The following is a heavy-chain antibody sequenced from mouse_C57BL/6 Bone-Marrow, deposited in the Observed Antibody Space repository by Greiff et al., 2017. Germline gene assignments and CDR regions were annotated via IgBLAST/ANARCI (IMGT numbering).Heavy chain of an antibody. CDR1: GYTFTDYE. Sequence: VQLQQSGAELVRPGASVTLSCKASGYTFTDYEMHWVKQTPVHGLEWIGAIDPETGGTAYNQKFKGKAILTADKSSSTAYMELRSLTSEDSAVYCCTRGEVYSYWGQGTLVTVSA. CDR2: IDPETGGT. D-gene: IGHD2-12*01. V-gene: IGHV1-15*01. CDR3: TRGEVYSY. J-gene: IGHJ3*01.